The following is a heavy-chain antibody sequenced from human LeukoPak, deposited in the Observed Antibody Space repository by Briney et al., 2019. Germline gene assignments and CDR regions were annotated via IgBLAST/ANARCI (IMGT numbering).Heavy chain of an antibody. J-gene: IGHJ4*02. D-gene: IGHD3-22*01. CDR2: IIPILGIA. Sequence: SVKVSCRASGGTFSSYTISWVRQAPGQGLEWMGRIIPILGIANYAQKFQGRVTITADKSTSTAYMELSSLRSEDTAVYYCARDADSSGYLYYFDYWGQGTLVTVSS. CDR3: ARDADSSGYLYYFDY. CDR1: GGTFSSYT. V-gene: IGHV1-69*04.